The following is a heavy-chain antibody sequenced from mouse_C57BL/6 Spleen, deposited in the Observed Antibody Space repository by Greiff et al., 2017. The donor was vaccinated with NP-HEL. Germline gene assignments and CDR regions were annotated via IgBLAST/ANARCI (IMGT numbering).Heavy chain of an antibody. D-gene: IGHD3-2*02. CDR1: GYTFTSYW. CDR3: ARMGAQATPFAY. Sequence: QVQLQQPGAELVRPGSSVKLSCKASGYTFTSYWMHWVKQRPIQGLEWIGNIDPSDSETHYNQKFKDKATLTVDKSSSTAYMQLSSLTSEDSAVYYCARMGAQATPFAYWGQGTLVTVSA. V-gene: IGHV1-52*01. J-gene: IGHJ3*01. CDR2: IDPSDSET.